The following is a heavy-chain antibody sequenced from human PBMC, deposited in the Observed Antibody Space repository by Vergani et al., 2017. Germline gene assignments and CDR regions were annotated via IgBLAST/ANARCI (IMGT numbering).Heavy chain of an antibody. D-gene: IGHD3-10*01. V-gene: IGHV3-23*01. CDR1: GFTFDTYT. Sequence: EVQLLESGGGLVQPGGSRRLSCAAAGFTFDTYTMAYVRQAPGKGLEWVATISSGGGDIFYADSVKGRFTISREKSKNTLFLQMNSLKDEDTAVYYCTTAWGLYYLHGEYFQYWGRGTMVTVSS. CDR2: ISSGGGDI. J-gene: IGHJ1*01. CDR3: TTAWGLYYLHGEYFQY.